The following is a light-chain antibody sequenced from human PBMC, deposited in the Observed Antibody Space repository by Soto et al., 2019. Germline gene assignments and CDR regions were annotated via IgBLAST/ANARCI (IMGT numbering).Light chain of an antibody. J-gene: IGKJ5*01. Sequence: EIGLTQSPATLSLSPGERATLSCRASRSVSSNLAWYQQKPGQAPRLLIYDASNRATGILARFSGSGSGTDFTLTISRLEPEDFAVYYCQRGDTFGQGTRLEIK. V-gene: IGKV3-11*01. CDR3: QRGDT. CDR2: DAS. CDR1: RSVSSN.